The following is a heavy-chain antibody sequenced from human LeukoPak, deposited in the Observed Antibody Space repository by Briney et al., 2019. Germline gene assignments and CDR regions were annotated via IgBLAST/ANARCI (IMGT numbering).Heavy chain of an antibody. Sequence: ASVKVSCKASGYTFTSYGISWVRQAPGQGLEWMGWISAYNGNTNYAQKLQGRVTMTTGTSTSTAYMELRSLRSEDTAVYYCARAGYSSSWGFQHWGQGTLVTVSS. CDR1: GYTFTSYG. V-gene: IGHV1-18*01. D-gene: IGHD6-13*01. CDR2: ISAYNGNT. J-gene: IGHJ1*01. CDR3: ARAGYSSSWGFQH.